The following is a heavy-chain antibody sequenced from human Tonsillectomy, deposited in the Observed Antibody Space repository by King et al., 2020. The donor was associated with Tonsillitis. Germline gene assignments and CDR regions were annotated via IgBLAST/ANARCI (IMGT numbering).Heavy chain of an antibody. CDR3: ARGSLLLEWFDY. CDR2: ISDSGNTI. V-gene: IGHV3-48*01. J-gene: IGHJ4*02. Sequence: VQLVESGGALIQPGGSLRLSCAASGFTFSSYGMNWVRQAPGKGLEWVSYISDSGNTIYYADSVRGRFTISRDSAKNSLHLQMNSLRAEDTAIYYCARGSLLLEWFDYWGQGTLVTVSS. D-gene: IGHD3-3*01. CDR1: GFTFSSYG.